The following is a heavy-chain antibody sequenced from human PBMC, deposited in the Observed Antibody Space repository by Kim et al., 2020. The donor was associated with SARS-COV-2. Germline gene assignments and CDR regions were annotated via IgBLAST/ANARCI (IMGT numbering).Heavy chain of an antibody. Sequence: TIYAQKFQGRVTMTEDTSTDTAYMELSSLRSEDTAVYYCATEYSGSYYDYWGQGTLVTVSS. J-gene: IGHJ4*02. CDR3: ATEYSGSYYDY. D-gene: IGHD1-26*01. CDR2: T. V-gene: IGHV1-24*01.